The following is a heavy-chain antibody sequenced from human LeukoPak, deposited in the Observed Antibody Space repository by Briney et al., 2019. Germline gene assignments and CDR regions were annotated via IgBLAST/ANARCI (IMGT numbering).Heavy chain of an antibody. CDR3: ARSTRNRHFDY. CDR2: IYSGGST. Sequence: GGSLRLSCAASGFTVSSNYMSWVRQAPGKGLEWVSVIYSGGSTYYADSVKGRFTISRDNSKNTLSLQMNSLRAEDTAVYYCARSTRNRHFDYWGQGTLVTVSS. J-gene: IGHJ4*02. CDR1: GFTVSSNY. V-gene: IGHV3-66*02. D-gene: IGHD2/OR15-2a*01.